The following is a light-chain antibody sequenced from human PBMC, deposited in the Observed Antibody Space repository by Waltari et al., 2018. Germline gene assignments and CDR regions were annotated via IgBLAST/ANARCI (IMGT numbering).Light chain of an antibody. CDR3: QQYDNWLGT. V-gene: IGKV3-15*01. CDR1: QSIRSN. Sequence: EIVMTKSLATLSVFPGERATLSCRASQSIRSNLAWYQHKPGQAPRLLIYGASNRATGIPARFSGSGSGTEFTLTISSLQSEEFAVYFCQQYDNWLGTFGQGTNVEIK. CDR2: GAS. J-gene: IGKJ1*01.